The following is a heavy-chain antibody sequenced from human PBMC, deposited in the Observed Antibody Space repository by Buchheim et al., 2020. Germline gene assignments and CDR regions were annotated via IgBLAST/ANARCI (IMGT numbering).Heavy chain of an antibody. Sequence: EVQLLESGGGLVQPGGSLRLSCAASGFTFSSYAMSWVRQAPGKGLEWVSAISGSGGSTYYADSVKGRFTISRDNSKNKLYLQMNSLRAEDTAVYYCAKVVEQWLVHKTEYFQHWGQGTL. V-gene: IGHV3-23*01. D-gene: IGHD6-19*01. CDR3: AKVVEQWLVHKTEYFQH. J-gene: IGHJ1*01. CDR2: ISGSGGST. CDR1: GFTFSSYA.